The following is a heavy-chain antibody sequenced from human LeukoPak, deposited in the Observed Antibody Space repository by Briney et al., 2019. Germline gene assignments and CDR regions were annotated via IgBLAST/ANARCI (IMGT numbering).Heavy chain of an antibody. CDR1: GGSISSYY. D-gene: IGHD2-8*01. J-gene: IGHJ4*02. CDR3: ARHAQGYCTNGVCPGGYFDY. CDR2: IYYSGST. Sequence: SETLSLTCTVSGGSISSYYWSWIRQPPGKGLEWIGYIYYSGSTNYNPSLKSRVTISVDTSKNQFSLKLSSVTAADTAVYYCARHAQGYCTNGVCPGGYFDYWGQGTLVTVSS. V-gene: IGHV4-59*08.